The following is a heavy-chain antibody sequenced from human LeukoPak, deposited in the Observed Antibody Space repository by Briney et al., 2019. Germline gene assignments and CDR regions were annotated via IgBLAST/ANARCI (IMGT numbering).Heavy chain of an antibody. CDR3: AKDRQQLWLPSDFDY. V-gene: IGHV3-48*03. CDR1: GFTFSSYE. Sequence: GGSLRLSCAASGFTFSSYEMNWVRQAPGKGLEWVSYISSSGSTIYYADSVKGRFTISRDNAKNSLYLQMNSLRAEDTALYYCAKDRQQLWLPSDFDYWGQGTLVTVSS. J-gene: IGHJ4*02. CDR2: ISSSGSTI. D-gene: IGHD5-18*01.